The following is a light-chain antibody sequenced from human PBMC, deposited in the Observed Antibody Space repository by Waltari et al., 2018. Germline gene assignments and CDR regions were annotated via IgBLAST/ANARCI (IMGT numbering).Light chain of an antibody. Sequence: QSALTQPASVSGSPGQSITISCTGTSSAVGDYNLVSWYQQHPGQVPKLIIYEVNKRPSGFSTRFSGSRSGNTASLTISGLQAEDEATYFCCSYAGTTSWLFGGGTKVTVL. CDR3: CSYAGTTSWL. J-gene: IGLJ3*02. CDR2: EVN. CDR1: SSAVGDYNL. V-gene: IGLV2-23*02.